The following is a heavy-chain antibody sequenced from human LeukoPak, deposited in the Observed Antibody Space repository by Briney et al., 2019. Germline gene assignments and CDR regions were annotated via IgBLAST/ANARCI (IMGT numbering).Heavy chain of an antibody. V-gene: IGHV4-39*01. D-gene: IGHD2-15*01. Sequence: SETLSLTCTVSGGSISSYYWSWIRQPPGKGLEWIGSIYYSGSTYYNPSLKSRVTISVDTSKNQFSLKLSSVTAADTAVYYCARRFRGQYGMDVWGQGTTVTVSS. CDR2: IYYSGST. CDR3: ARRFRGQYGMDV. CDR1: GGSISSYY. J-gene: IGHJ6*02.